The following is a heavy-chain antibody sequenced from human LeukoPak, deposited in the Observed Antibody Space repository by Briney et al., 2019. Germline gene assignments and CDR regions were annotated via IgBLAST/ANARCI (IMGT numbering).Heavy chain of an antibody. CDR1: GFTFSSYA. CDR3: AKDGSGSYYLPFDP. Sequence: GGSLRLSCAASGFTFSSYAMSWVRQAPGKGLEWVSGISGSGGSTYYADSVKGRFTISRDNSKNTLYLQMNSLRAEDTAVYYCAKDGSGSYYLPFDPWGQGTLVTVSS. J-gene: IGHJ5*02. D-gene: IGHD3-10*01. CDR2: ISGSGGST. V-gene: IGHV3-23*01.